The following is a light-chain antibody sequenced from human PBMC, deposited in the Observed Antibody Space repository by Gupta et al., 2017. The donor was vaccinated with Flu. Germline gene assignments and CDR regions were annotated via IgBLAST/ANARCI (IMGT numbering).Light chain of an antibody. CDR2: GAS. CDR1: QSVSSSY. Sequence: DIVLRLSPGTLSLSPGERATLSCRASQSVSSSYLAWYQQKPGQAPRLLIYGASSRATGIPDRFSGSGSGTDFTLTISRLEPEDFAVYYCQQYGSSPQTFGQGTKVEIK. V-gene: IGKV3-20*01. J-gene: IGKJ1*01. CDR3: QQYGSSPQT.